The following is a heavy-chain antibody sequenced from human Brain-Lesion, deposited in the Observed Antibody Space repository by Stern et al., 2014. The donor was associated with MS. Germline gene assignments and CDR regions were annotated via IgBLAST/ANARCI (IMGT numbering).Heavy chain of an antibody. CDR1: GGSISSGGYY. Sequence: QMQLVQSGPGLVKPSQTLSLSCTVSGGSISSGGYYWSWIRQPAGKGLEWIGRIFNSGSTSYTPPHKSRVTISIDTSKNQFSLRLNSMTAADTAVYYCARGRVVPGFQYYATDVWGQGTTVIVSS. CDR3: ARGRVVPGFQYYATDV. D-gene: IGHD2-2*01. CDR2: IFNSGST. J-gene: IGHJ6*02. V-gene: IGHV4-61*02.